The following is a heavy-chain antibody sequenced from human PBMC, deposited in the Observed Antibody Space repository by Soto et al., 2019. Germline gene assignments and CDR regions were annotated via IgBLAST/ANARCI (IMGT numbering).Heavy chain of an antibody. Sequence: QVQLVQSGDEVKKPGASVKVSCKASGYTFTSYELYWVRQAPGKGLEWMGIISPSDGSKTYVQKFQGRVTMTRDTDTSTVYMELSSLRSEDTAVYYCARDRRDGYNTFYYWGQGTLVTVSS. V-gene: IGHV1-46*01. J-gene: IGHJ4*02. D-gene: IGHD5-12*01. CDR2: ISPSDGSK. CDR3: ARDRRDGYNTFYY. CDR1: GYTFTSYE.